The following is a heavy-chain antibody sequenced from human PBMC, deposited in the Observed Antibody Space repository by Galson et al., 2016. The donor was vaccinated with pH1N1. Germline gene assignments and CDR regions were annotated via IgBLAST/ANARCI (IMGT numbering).Heavy chain of an antibody. CDR3: VRDDWGLDY. CDR1: GFTFSDYS. Sequence: SLRLSCAAPGFTFSDYSMNWVRQAPGKGLEWLSYFGAGHDIYYADSVKGRFTISRDNARNSLYLQMNSLRAEDTAVYYCVRDDWGLDYWGQGTLVTVSS. D-gene: IGHD3-9*01. V-gene: IGHV3-48*01. CDR2: FGAGHDI. J-gene: IGHJ4*02.